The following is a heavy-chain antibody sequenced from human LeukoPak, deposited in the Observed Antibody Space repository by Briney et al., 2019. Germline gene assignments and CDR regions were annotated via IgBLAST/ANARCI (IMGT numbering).Heavy chain of an antibody. D-gene: IGHD4-17*01. Sequence: GGSLRLSCAASGFTLSNYCMNWVRQAPGKGLEWVSSISSSGKYIYYADSVKGRFTISRDNSKNTLYLQMDSLRAEDTAVYYCARRGAVTYGLDYWGQGTLVTVSS. CDR3: ARRGAVTYGLDY. CDR2: ISSSGKYI. J-gene: IGHJ4*02. CDR1: GFTLSNYC. V-gene: IGHV3-21*01.